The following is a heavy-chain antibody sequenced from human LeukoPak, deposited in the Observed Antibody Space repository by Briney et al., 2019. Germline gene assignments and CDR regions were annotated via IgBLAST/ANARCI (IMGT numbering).Heavy chain of an antibody. V-gene: IGHV1-8*03. J-gene: IGHJ6*03. CDR2: MNPNSGNT. CDR3: ARGYCSGGSCVGSSGRGDYYYYYMDV. Sequence: GASVKVSCKASGYTFTGYYMHWVRQAPGQGLEWMGWMNPNSGNTGYAQKFQGRVTITRNTSISTAYMELSSLRSEDTAVYYCARGYCSGGSCVGSSGRGDYYYYYMDVWGKGTTVTVSS. D-gene: IGHD2-15*01. CDR1: GYTFTGYY.